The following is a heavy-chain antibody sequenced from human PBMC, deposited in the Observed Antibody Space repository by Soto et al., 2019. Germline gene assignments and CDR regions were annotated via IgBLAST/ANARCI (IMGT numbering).Heavy chain of an antibody. CDR2: IIPIFGTA. V-gene: IGHV1-69*01. J-gene: IGHJ4*02. Sequence: QVQLVQSGAEVKKPGSSVKVSCKASGGTFSSYAISWVRQAPGQGLEWMGGIIPIFGTANYAQKFQGRVTITADESTSTAYMGLNNLRFEDTGVYYCARGPEYGFYATYFDFWGQGTLVTVSS. CDR3: ARGPEYGFYATYFDF. D-gene: IGHD4-17*01. CDR1: GGTFSSYA.